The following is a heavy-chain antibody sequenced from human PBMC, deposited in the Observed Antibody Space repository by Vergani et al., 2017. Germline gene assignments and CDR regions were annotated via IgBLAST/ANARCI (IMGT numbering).Heavy chain of an antibody. CDR2: IGKDGINT. V-gene: IGHV3-30*02. D-gene: IGHD2-2*01. Sequence: QVQLVESAGGVVQPGGSLRLSCAASGFTFSNFGMHWIRQAPGKGLEWLAYIGKDGINTRYRDAVKGRFTVSRDNSKDILYLQMDSLRAEDTAIFYCAKSIRIVVQAAYIDYWGQGTLVTVSS. CDR1: GFTFSNFG. J-gene: IGHJ4*02. CDR3: AKSIRIVVQAAYIDY.